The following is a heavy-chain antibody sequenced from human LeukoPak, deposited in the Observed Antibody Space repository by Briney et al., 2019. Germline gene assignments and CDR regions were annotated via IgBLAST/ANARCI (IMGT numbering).Heavy chain of an antibody. Sequence: PGGSLRLSCAASGFTFSSYWMNWVRQARGKGLEWVANIKQDGSEKYYVDSVKGRFTISRDNAKNSIYLQMNRLRAEDTAVYYCARDETFDYWGQGALVTVSS. V-gene: IGHV3-7*05. J-gene: IGHJ4*02. CDR2: IKQDGSEK. CDR1: GFTFSSYW. CDR3: ARDETFDY.